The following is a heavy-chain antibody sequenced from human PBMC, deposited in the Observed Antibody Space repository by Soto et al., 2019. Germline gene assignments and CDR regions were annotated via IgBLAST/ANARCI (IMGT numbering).Heavy chain of an antibody. Sequence: KPGWSLRLSCASSGFTLMTYTMNWVRQAPGKGLEWVSSISISSSDRYYADSVRGRFTISRDNAKNALYLQMNSLRADDTAVYFCVRGMNPLFGGQGTLVTVSS. J-gene: IGHJ4*01. V-gene: IGHV3-21*06. CDR1: GFTLMTYT. CDR2: ISISSSDR. CDR3: VRGMNPLF.